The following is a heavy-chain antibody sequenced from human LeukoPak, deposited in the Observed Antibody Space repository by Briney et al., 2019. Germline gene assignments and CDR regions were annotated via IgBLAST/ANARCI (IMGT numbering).Heavy chain of an antibody. CDR3: ARESGDILVVPYY. D-gene: IGHD2-2*01. CDR1: GFTFSDYY. V-gene: IGHV3-11*01. Sequence: GGSLRLSCAASGFTFSDYYMSWIRQAPGQGLEWVSYMSSSGDTIYYADSVKGRFTISRDNAKNSLFLQMNSLRAEDTAVYYCARESGDILVVPYYWGQGTLVTVSS. CDR2: MSSSGDTI. J-gene: IGHJ4*02.